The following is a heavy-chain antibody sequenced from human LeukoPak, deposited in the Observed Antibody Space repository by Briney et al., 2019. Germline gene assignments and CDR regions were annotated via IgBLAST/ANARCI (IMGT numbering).Heavy chain of an antibody. Sequence: PAGGSLRLSCAASGFTFSSYSMNWVRQAPGKGLEWVSYISSSSSTIYYADSVEGRFTISRDNAENSLFLEMNSLRAEDTAVYYCARDLGTTMITSLGYWGQGTLVTVSS. CDR2: ISSSSSTI. V-gene: IGHV3-48*04. J-gene: IGHJ4*02. CDR1: GFTFSSYS. D-gene: IGHD3-22*01. CDR3: ARDLGTTMITSLGY.